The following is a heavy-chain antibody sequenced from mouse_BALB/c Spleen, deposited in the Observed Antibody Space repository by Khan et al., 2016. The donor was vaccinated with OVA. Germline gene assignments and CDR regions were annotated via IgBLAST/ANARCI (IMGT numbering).Heavy chain of an antibody. CDR2: IYPGDGDT. Sequence: QVQLQQPGAELVRPGSSVKISCKASGYAFSTYWMNWVKQRPGQGLEWIGQIYPGDGDTNYNGKFKGKATLTADKSSSTVYMQLSSLTSEDSAVYFCTRSIYYDYDGGNYYAVDYWDQGTSVTVSS. D-gene: IGHD2-4*01. CDR3: TRSIYYDYDGGNYYAVDY. V-gene: IGHV1-80*01. J-gene: IGHJ4*01. CDR1: GYAFSTYW.